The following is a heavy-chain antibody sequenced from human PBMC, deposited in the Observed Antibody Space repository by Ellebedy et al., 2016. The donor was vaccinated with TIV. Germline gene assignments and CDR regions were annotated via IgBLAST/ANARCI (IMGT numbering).Heavy chain of an antibody. CDR1: GFTSSDYD. J-gene: IGHJ6*02. V-gene: IGHV3-13*05. Sequence: PGGSLRLSCAASGFTSSDYDMHWVRQATGEGLEWVSAIGAAGDPDYPGSVKGRFTISRENAQNSFYLQMNNLRAGDTAVYYCARAPRGFFGIDVWGQGTTVTVSS. CDR3: ARAPRGFFGIDV. CDR2: IGAAGDP.